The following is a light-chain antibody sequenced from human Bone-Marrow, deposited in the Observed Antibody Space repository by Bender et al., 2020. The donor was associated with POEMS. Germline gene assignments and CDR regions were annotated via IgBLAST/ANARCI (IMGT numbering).Light chain of an antibody. CDR3: SSYTSNSPPV. Sequence: QSALTQPASVSGSPGQSITISCTGTSSDVGYYNYVSWYQQHPGKAPKLMIYDVSNRPSGVSNRLSGSKSGNTASLTISGLQAEDEADYYCSSYTSNSPPVFGGGTKLTVL. V-gene: IGLV2-14*01. CDR2: DVS. J-gene: IGLJ2*01. CDR1: SSDVGYYNY.